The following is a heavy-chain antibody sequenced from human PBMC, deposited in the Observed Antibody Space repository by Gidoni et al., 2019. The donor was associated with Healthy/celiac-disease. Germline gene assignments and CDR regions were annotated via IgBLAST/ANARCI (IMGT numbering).Heavy chain of an antibody. V-gene: IGHV4-4*07. Sequence: QVQLQESGPGLVKPSETLSLTCTVSGGSISSYYWSWIRQPAGKGLAWIGRIYTSGSTNYNPSLKSRVTMSVDTSKNQFSLKLSSVTAADTAVYYCAREPNSGSYPYYYGMDVWGQGTTVTVSS. CDR1: GGSISSYY. CDR3: AREPNSGSYPYYYGMDV. D-gene: IGHD1-26*01. J-gene: IGHJ6*02. CDR2: IYTSGST.